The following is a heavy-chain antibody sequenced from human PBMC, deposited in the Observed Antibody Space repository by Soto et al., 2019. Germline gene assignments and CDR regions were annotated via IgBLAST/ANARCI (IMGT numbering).Heavy chain of an antibody. V-gene: IGHV3-15*07. CDR1: GFTFSNAW. D-gene: IGHD3-22*01. CDR3: TTEIIDYYDSSGYYYVFDY. Sequence: PGGSLRLSCAASGFTFSNAWMNWVRQAPGKGLEWVGRIKSKTDGGTTDYAAPVKGRFTISRDDSKNTLYLQMNSLKTEDTAVYYCTTEIIDYYDSSGYYYVFDYWGQGTLVTVSS. CDR2: IKSKTDGGTT. J-gene: IGHJ4*02.